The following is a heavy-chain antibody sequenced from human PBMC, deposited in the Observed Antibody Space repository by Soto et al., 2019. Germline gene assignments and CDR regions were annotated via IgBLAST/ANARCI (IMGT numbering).Heavy chain of an antibody. Sequence: QMQLVQSGPEVTKPGTSVKVSCKASGFTFPSSAVQWVRQARGQRLEWIGWIVVGSGNTNSAQKFQERVTFTRDMSTSTVYMELSSLKSEDTAVYYCAADDMTTFIWGQGTLVTVSS. CDR1: GFTFPSSA. D-gene: IGHD1-1*01. CDR3: AADDMTTFI. J-gene: IGHJ4*02. CDR2: IVVGSGNT. V-gene: IGHV1-58*01.